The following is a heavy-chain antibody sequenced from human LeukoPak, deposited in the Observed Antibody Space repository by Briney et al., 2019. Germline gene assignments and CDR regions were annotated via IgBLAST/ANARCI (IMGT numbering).Heavy chain of an antibody. D-gene: IGHD6-13*01. CDR1: GFTFSSYG. Sequence: GGSLRLSCAASGFTFSSYGMHWVRQAPGKGLEWVAVISYDGSNKYYADSVKGRFTISRDNSKNTLYLQMNSLRAEDTAVYYCARDAYSSSWFPGFFQPWGQGTLVTVSS. CDR2: ISYDGSNK. CDR3: ARDAYSSSWFPGFFQP. V-gene: IGHV3-30*03. J-gene: IGHJ1*01.